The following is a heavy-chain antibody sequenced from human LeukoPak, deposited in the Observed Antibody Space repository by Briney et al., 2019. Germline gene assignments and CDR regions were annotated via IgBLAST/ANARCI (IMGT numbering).Heavy chain of an antibody. V-gene: IGHV4-34*01. CDR2: INHSGST. D-gene: IGHD6-13*01. J-gene: IGHJ5*02. CDR3: ASSIAAAGPYNWFDP. Sequence: PSETLSLTCAVYGGSFSGYYWSWIRQPPGKGLEWIGEINHSGSTNYNPSLKSRVTISVDTSKNQFSLKLSSVTAADTAVYYCASSIAAAGPYNWFDPWGQGTLVTVSS. CDR1: GGSFSGYY.